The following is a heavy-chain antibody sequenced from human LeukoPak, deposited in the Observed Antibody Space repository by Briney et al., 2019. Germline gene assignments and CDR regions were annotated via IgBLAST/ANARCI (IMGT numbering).Heavy chain of an antibody. CDR1: GGSISSGGYS. Sequence: SETLSLTCAVSGGSISSGGYSWSWIRQPPGKGLEWIGYIYHSGSTYYNPSLKSRVTISVDRSKNQFSLKLSSVTAADTAVYYCARGLTTPRWFDPWGQGTLVTVSS. D-gene: IGHD1-14*01. J-gene: IGHJ5*02. CDR2: IYHSGST. CDR3: ARGLTTPRWFDP. V-gene: IGHV4-30-2*01.